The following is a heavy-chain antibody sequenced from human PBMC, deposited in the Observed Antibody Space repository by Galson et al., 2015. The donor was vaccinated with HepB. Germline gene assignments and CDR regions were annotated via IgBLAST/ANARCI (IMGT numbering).Heavy chain of an antibody. Sequence: SLRLSCAASGFTFSTYGMHWVRQAPGKGLQWVAVTSYDGSDNYYVDSVKGRFTISRDNSKDTLYLRMNSLRAEDTAIYYCAKDLAATHHYYYAMDVWGQGTTVTVSS. CDR2: TSYDGSDN. J-gene: IGHJ6*02. V-gene: IGHV3-30*18. CDR3: AKDLAATHHYYYAMDV. D-gene: IGHD2-15*01. CDR1: GFTFSTYG.